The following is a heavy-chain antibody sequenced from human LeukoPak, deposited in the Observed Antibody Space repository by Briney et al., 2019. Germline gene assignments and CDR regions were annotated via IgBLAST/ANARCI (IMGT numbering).Heavy chain of an antibody. CDR2: IYYSGST. CDR1: GGSISSSSYY. Sequence: TSETLSLTCTVSGGSISSSSYYWGWIRQPPGKGLEWIGSIYYSGSTYYNPSLKSRVTISVDTSKNQFSLKLSSVTAADTAVYYRARGRYRLLYDLFDYWGQGTLVTVSS. J-gene: IGHJ4*02. CDR3: ARGRYRLLYDLFDY. D-gene: IGHD2-2*02. V-gene: IGHV4-39*07.